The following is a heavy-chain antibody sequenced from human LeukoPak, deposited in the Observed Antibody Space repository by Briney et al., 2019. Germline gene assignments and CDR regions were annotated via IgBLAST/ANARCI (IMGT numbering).Heavy chain of an antibody. Sequence: GRSLRLSCTASGFTFGDHAMSWVRQAPGKGLEWVGFIRSEAYGGTTEYAASVKGRFTISRDDSKSIAYLQMNSLKTEDTAVYYCTRSSGWYNPIDYWGQGTLVTVSS. D-gene: IGHD6-19*01. CDR2: IRSEAYGGTT. CDR3: TRSSGWYNPIDY. CDR1: GFTFGDHA. V-gene: IGHV3-49*04. J-gene: IGHJ4*02.